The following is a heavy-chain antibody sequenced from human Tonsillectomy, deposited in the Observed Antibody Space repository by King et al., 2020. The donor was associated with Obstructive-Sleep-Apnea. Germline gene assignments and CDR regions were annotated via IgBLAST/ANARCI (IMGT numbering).Heavy chain of an antibody. J-gene: IGHJ6*02. V-gene: IGHV3-43D*03. D-gene: IGHD6-6*01. CDR2: ITWDGGST. CDR3: AKGSWGSSSPYYYYGMDV. CDR1: GFTFDDYV. Sequence: VQLVESGGVVVQPGGSLRLSCAASGFTFDDYVMHWVRQAPGKGLEWVSLITWDGGSTYYADSVKGRFTISRDNSKNSLYLQMNSLRAEDTALYYCAKGSWGSSSPYYYYGMDVWGQGTTVTVSS.